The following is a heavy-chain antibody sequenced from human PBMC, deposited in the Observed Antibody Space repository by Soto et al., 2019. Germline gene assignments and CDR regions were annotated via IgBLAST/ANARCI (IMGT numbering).Heavy chain of an antibody. D-gene: IGHD2-15*01. V-gene: IGHV3-13*01. CDR1: GFTFSSYD. CDR2: IGTAGDT. CDR3: ARADDQCGNLDY. J-gene: IGHJ4*01. Sequence: GGSLRLSCAASGFTFSSYDMHWVRQATGKGLEWVSAIGTAGDTYYPGSVKGRFTISRENAKNSLYLQMNSLRAGDTAVYYCARADDQCGNLDYWGQGTLVTVSS.